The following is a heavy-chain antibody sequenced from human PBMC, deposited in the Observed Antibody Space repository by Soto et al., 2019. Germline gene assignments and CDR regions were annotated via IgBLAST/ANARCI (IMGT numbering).Heavy chain of an antibody. CDR1: GFTFHTYG. J-gene: IGHJ4*02. V-gene: IGHV3-33*01. CDR2: IWYDRSIK. D-gene: IGHD5-18*01. CDR3: ARDQPGYSYGYGLGY. Sequence: PGGSLSLSCAASGFTFHTYGMNWVRQAPGKGLEWVEIIWYDRSIKYYADSMKGRFTISRDNAKNSMYLQMNSLRAEDTAVYYCARDQPGYSYGYGLGYWGQGTLVTVSS.